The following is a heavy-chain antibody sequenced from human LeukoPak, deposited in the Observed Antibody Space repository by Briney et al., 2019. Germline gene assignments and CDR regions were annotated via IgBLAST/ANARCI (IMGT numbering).Heavy chain of an antibody. CDR2: INSDGSST. V-gene: IGHV3-74*01. D-gene: IGHD3-3*01. CDR3: ALPNFFTQDAFDI. J-gene: IGHJ3*02. CDR1: GFTFSSYW. Sequence: GGSLRLSCAASGFTFSSYWMHWVRQAPGKGLVWVSRINSDGSSTGYADSVKGRFTISRDNAKNTLYLQMNSLRAEDTAVYYCALPNFFTQDAFDIWGQGTMVTVSS.